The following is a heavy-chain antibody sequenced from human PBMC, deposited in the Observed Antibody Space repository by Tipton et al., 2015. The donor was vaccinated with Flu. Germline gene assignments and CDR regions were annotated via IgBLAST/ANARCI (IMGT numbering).Heavy chain of an antibody. V-gene: IGHV4-59*08. CDR1: GGSLSSYF. Sequence: TLSLTCTVSGGSLSSYFWGWIRQPAGKGLEWIRYMCYSGTTNYNPALKGRVTISVDTSKNQLSLKLTSVTAADTAVFYCAEPRGYGFDWYYDAFDIWGRVTVVSVAS. J-gene: IGHJ3*02. CDR3: AEPRGYGFDWYYDAFDI. D-gene: IGHD3-9*01. CDR2: MCYSGTT.